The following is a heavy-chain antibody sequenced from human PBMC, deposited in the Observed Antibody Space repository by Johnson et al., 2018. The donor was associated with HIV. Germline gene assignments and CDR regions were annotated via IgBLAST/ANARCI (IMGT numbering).Heavy chain of an antibody. D-gene: IGHD2-15*01. J-gene: IGHJ3*01. V-gene: IGHV3-30-3*01. CDR3: ASGRGYH. CDR1: GLTVSSSY. CDR2: ISYDGSNK. Sequence: VQLVESGGGLVQPGGSLRLSCAPSGLTVSSSYMSWVRQAPGKGLEWVAVISYDGSNKYYADSVKGRFTISRDNSKNTLYLQMNSLRAEDTAVYYCASGRGYHWGQGTMVTVSS.